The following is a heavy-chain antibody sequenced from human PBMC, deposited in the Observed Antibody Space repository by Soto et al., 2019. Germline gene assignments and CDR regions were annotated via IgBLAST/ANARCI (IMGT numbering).Heavy chain of an antibody. CDR1: GFTFNTYS. CDR3: ARVFGLYGGYGSPIYY. D-gene: IGHD5-12*01. CDR2: ISSSGDTK. J-gene: IGHJ4*02. Sequence: PGGSLRLSCAASGFTFNTYSMNWVRQPPGKGLEWVSFISSSGDTKYYADSVKGRFTISRDDAKNSLYLQMNSLRDEDTAVYYCARVFGLYGGYGSPIYYWGQGALVTVSS. V-gene: IGHV3-48*02.